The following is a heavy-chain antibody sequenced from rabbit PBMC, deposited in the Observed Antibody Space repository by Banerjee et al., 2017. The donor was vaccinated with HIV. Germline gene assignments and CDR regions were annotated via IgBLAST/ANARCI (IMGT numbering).Heavy chain of an antibody. J-gene: IGHJ4*01. CDR3: ARDLAGVIGWNFNL. Sequence: QEQLKETGGGLVQPGGSLTLSCTASGFTISSSYWMSWVRQAPGKGLEWIGYIYTASSGRTDYARWAKGRFTISKTSSTTVTLQMTSLTAADTASYFCARDLAGVIGWNFNLWGPGTLVTVS. CDR1: GFTISSSYW. D-gene: IGHD4-1*01. CDR2: IYTASSGRT. V-gene: IGHV1S45*01.